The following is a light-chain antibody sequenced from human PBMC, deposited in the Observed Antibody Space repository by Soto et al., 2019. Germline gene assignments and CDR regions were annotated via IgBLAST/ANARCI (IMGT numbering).Light chain of an antibody. CDR1: SNDVGGYNY. J-gene: IGLJ3*02. Sequence: QSALTQPRSVSGSPGQSVTISCTGTSNDVGGYNYVSWYQQYPGKAPKLIIYDVTKRPSGVPDRFSGSKSGNTASLTISGLQAEDEADYYCCSYAGTYTIWVFGGGTKVTVL. CDR3: CSYAGTYTIWV. V-gene: IGLV2-11*01. CDR2: DVT.